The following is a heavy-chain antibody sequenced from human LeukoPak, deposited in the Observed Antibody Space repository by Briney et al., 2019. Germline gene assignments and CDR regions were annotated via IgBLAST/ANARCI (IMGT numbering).Heavy chain of an antibody. CDR3: ARAAIRVDFFDS. Sequence: GGSLRLSCAASGFLLGGHAMVWIRQAPGKGLECVSSIHSSATYITYADSVRGRFTISRDNDKNSLFLDMNDLRAEDTAVYYCARAAIRVDFFDSWGQGTLAAVSS. V-gene: IGHV3-21*06. CDR1: GFLLGGHA. CDR2: IHSSATYI. J-gene: IGHJ4*02. D-gene: IGHD2-2*01.